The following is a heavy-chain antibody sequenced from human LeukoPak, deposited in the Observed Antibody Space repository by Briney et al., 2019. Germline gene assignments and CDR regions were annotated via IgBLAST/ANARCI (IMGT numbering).Heavy chain of an antibody. CDR1: GFTFSNFG. CDR2: IRFDGSNK. V-gene: IGHV3-30*02. J-gene: IGHJ6*02. Sequence: GGSLRLSCAASGFTFSNFGMHWARQAPGKGLEWVAFIRFDGSNKYHADSVKCRFTISRDSSKNTLYLQMDSLRAEDTAVYYCAKVLVLGLPYGMDVWGQGTTVTVSS. CDR3: AKVLVLGLPYGMDV. D-gene: IGHD2-15*01.